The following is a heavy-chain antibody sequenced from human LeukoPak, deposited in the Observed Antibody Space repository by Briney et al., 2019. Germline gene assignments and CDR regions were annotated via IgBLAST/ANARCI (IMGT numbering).Heavy chain of an antibody. Sequence: PGGSLRLSCAASGFTFSSYGMHWVRQAPGKGLEWVAFIRYDSSNKYYRDSVKGRFTISRDNSKNTLYLQMNSLRAEDTAVYYCAKDLYRGGVATIRDWGQGTLVTVSS. D-gene: IGHD5-12*01. V-gene: IGHV3-30*02. CDR1: GFTFSSYG. CDR3: AKDLYRGGVATIRD. CDR2: IRYDSSNK. J-gene: IGHJ4*02.